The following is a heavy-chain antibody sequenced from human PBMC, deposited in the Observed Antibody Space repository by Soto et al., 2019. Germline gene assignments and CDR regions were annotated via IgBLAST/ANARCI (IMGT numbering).Heavy chain of an antibody. Sequence: PXGSPRLTFAASSFTVSGYAMHWVRQAPGKGLEWVAVISYDGSNKYYADSVKGRFTISRDNSKNTLYLQMNSLRAEDTAVCYCARGPSSLTRFDYWGQGTLVTVP. V-gene: IGHV3-30-3*01. CDR3: ARGPSSLTRFDY. J-gene: IGHJ4*02. D-gene: IGHD2-2*01. CDR2: ISYDGSNK. CDR1: SFTVSGYA.